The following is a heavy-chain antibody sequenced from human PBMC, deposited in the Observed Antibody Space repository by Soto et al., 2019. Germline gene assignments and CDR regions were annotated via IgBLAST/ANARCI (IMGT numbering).Heavy chain of an antibody. CDR1: GYTFTGYY. CDR3: ARWTMGKSFYQHFFYYGMDV. CDR2: INPNSGDT. V-gene: IGHV1-2*02. J-gene: IGHJ6*02. Sequence: ASVKVSCKVSGYTFTGYYMHWVRQAPGHGLEWMGWINPNSGDTNYGENFQGRVTMTRDTSISTGYMELGSLRSDDTAVYFCARWTMGKSFYQHFFYYGMDVWGQGTTVTVSS. D-gene: IGHD2-2*01.